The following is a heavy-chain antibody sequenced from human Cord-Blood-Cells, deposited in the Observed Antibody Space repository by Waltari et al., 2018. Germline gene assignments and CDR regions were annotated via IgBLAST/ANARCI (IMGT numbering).Heavy chain of an antibody. J-gene: IGHJ4*02. CDR1: GGTFSSYG. CDR2: IIPIFGRA. Sequence: QVHLVQSGAGVTTPGSSVKVSCRAPGGTFSSYGISWVRSAPGQGLERMGGIIPIFGRANGAQKVQGRVTITADESTSTAYMGLSSLRSEDTAVYYCARQTGYRGSYPDYWGQGTLVTVSS. D-gene: IGHD1-26*01. CDR3: ARQTGYRGSYPDY. V-gene: IGHV1-69*01.